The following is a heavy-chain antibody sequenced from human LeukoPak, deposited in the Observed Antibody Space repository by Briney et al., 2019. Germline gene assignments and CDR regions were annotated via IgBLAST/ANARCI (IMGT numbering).Heavy chain of an antibody. D-gene: IGHD6-13*01. V-gene: IGHV3-21*01. J-gene: IGHJ6*02. Sequence: GGSLRLSCAASGFXFSSYSINWVRQAPGKGLEWVSSISSSSSYIYYADSVKGRFTISRDNAKNSLYLQMNSLRAEDTAVYYCASTLYSTSWYGGMYVWGQGTTVTVSS. CDR2: ISSSSSYI. CDR3: ASTLYSTSWYGGMYV. CDR1: GFXFSSYS.